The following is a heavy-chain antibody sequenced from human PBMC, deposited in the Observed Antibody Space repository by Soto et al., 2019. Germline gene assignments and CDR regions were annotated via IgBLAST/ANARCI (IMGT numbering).Heavy chain of an antibody. CDR2: IIPLLGLT. CDR1: GDTFSTHT. Sequence: HVQLLQSGAEVKMPGSSVKVSCHASGDTFSTHTITWVRQAPGQGLEWVGSIIPLLGLTDNAQKFQGRVMITADNSSSTTHMVLSRLRSEDTALYNCARDQHCSVSTCCGYTDVWGTGTWVTVSS. CDR3: ARDQHCSVSTCCGYTDV. D-gene: IGHD3-22*01. J-gene: IGHJ6*03. V-gene: IGHV1-69*08.